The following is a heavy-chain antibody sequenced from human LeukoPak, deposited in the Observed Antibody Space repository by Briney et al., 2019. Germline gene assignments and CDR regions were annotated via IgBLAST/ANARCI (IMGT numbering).Heavy chain of an antibody. CDR1: GYTFTSYG. D-gene: IGHD3-3*01. CDR3: ARDRPLGLRFLEWLSFDY. V-gene: IGHV1-18*01. Sequence: ASVKVSCTASGYTFTSYGISWVRQAPGQGLEWMGWISAYNGNTNYAQKLQGRVTMTTDTSTSTAYMELRSLRSDDTAVYYCARDRPLGLRFLEWLSFDYWGQGTLVTVSS. J-gene: IGHJ4*02. CDR2: ISAYNGNT.